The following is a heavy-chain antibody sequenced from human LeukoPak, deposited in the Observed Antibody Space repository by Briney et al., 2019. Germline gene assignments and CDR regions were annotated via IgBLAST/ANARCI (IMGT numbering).Heavy chain of an antibody. CDR1: GFTFSSDC. Sequence: GGSLRLSCAASGFTFSSDCMSWVRQAPGKGLEWVSAISGSGGSTYYADSVKGRFTISRDNSKNTLYPQMNSLRAEDTAVYYCAKDMNQYSSPYFDYWGQGTLVTVSS. D-gene: IGHD6-19*01. J-gene: IGHJ4*02. CDR3: AKDMNQYSSPYFDY. V-gene: IGHV3-23*01. CDR2: ISGSGGST.